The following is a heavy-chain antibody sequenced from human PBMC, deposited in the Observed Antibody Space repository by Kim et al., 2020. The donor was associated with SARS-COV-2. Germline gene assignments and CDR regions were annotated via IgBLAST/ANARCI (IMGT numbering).Heavy chain of an antibody. D-gene: IGHD3-3*01. CDR3: ARRGTITIRYFDL. V-gene: IGHV4-34*01. J-gene: IGHJ2*01. CDR2: INHSGST. Sequence: SETLSLTCAVYGGSFSGYYWSWIRQPPGKGLEWIGEINHSGSTNYNPSLKSRVTISVDTSKNQFSLKLSSVTAADTAVYYCARRGTITIRYFDLWGRGTLVTVSS. CDR1: GGSFSGYY.